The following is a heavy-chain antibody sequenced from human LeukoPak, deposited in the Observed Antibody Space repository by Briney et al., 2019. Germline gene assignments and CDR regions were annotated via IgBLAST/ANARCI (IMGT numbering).Heavy chain of an antibody. CDR3: ARRDQRLLSDY. D-gene: IGHD2-15*01. CDR1: GGSFSGYY. J-gene: IGHJ4*02. V-gene: IGHV4-34*01. Sequence: PSETLSLTCAVYGGSFSGYYWSWIRQPPGKGLEWIGEINHSGSTNYNPSLKSRVTISVDTSKNQFSLKLSSVTAADTAVHYCARRDQRLLSDYWGQGTLVTVSS. CDR2: INHSGST.